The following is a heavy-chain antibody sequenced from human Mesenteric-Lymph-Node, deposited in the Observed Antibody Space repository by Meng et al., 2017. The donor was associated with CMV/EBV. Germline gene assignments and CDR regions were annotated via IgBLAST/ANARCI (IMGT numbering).Heavy chain of an antibody. CDR3: ARDQITLVNEAGLGYFRIDP. V-gene: IGHV4-39*07. D-gene: IGHD2-8*01. CDR2: ILHSGST. Sequence: SSDYVWGWIRQSPGKGLEWIGSILHSGSTFYNPSLQSRVTISLDTSRNQFSLRLNSVTAADTAVYYCARDQITLVNEAGLGYFRIDPWGQGTLVTVSS. CDR1: SSDYV. J-gene: IGHJ5*02.